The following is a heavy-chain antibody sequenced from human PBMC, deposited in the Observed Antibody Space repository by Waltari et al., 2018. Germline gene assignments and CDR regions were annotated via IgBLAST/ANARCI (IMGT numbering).Heavy chain of an antibody. V-gene: IGHV4-39*07. Sequence: QLQLQESGPGLVKPSETLSLTCPVSGCSISSSSYYWGWNRQPPGTRQEWIGSLYYSGSTYYNPSLKSRVTISVDTSKNQFSLKLSSVTAADTAVYYCSRNPFPYYDFWSGYYAFDYWGQGTLVTVSS. J-gene: IGHJ4*02. CDR2: LYYSGST. CDR3: SRNPFPYYDFWSGYYAFDY. D-gene: IGHD3-3*01. CDR1: GCSISSSSYY.